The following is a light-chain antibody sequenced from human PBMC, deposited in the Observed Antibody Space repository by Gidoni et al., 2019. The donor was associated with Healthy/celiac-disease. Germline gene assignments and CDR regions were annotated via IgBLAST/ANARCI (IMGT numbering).Light chain of an antibody. V-gene: IGLV2-14*03. CDR2: DVS. Sequence: QSALTQPASVSGSPAQSIPISCTGTSSDVGGYNYVSWYQQHPGKAPKLMIYDVSNRPSGVSNRFSGSKSGNTASLTSSGLQAEDEADYYCSSYTSSSTLYVVFGGGTKLTVL. CDR3: SSYTSSSTLYVV. CDR1: SSDVGGYNY. J-gene: IGLJ2*01.